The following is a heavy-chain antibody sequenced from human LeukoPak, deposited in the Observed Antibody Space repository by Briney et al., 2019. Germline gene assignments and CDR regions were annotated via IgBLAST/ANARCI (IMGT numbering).Heavy chain of an antibody. Sequence: PGGSLRLSCAASGFTFSRYAMSWVRQAPGKGLEWVCGISNSGESPYHANSVEGRFTISRDNSKNTLYLEINSLRAEDTAVYYCAKKSRDGYNPFDYVGQGILVTVSS. J-gene: IGHJ4*02. CDR3: AKKSRDGYNPFDY. D-gene: IGHD5-24*01. CDR2: ISNSGESP. CDR1: GFTFSRYA. V-gene: IGHV3-23*01.